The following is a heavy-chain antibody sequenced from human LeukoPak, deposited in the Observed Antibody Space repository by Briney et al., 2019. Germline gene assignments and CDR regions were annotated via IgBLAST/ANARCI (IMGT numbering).Heavy chain of an antibody. D-gene: IGHD5-18*01. J-gene: IGHJ4*02. Sequence: PGGSLRLSCAASGFTFSSYDIHWVRQATGKGLEWVSNIGTAGDSYYPGSVKGRFTVSRENAKNSFYLQMNNLRAGDTAVYYCAVGYSYGYLVYWGQGTLVTVSS. CDR3: AVGYSYGYLVY. V-gene: IGHV3-13*01. CDR1: GFTFSSYD. CDR2: IGTAGDS.